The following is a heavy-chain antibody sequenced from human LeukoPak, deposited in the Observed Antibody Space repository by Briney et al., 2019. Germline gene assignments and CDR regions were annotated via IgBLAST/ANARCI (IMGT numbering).Heavy chain of an antibody. J-gene: IGHJ4*02. CDR3: ARESGGWEGPASFDY. CDR1: GYTFTSYG. Sequence: GASVKVSCKASGYTFTSYGISWVRQAPGQGLEWMGWISAYNGNTNYAQKLQGRVTMTTDTSTSTAYMELRSLRSDDTAVYYCARESGGWEGPASFDYWGQGTLVTVSS. V-gene: IGHV1-18*01. D-gene: IGHD6-19*01. CDR2: ISAYNGNT.